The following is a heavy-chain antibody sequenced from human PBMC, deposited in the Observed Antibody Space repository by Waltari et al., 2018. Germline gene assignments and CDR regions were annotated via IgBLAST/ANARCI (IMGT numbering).Heavy chain of an antibody. J-gene: IGHJ4*02. Sequence: QLQLQESGPGLVKPSETLSLTCTVSGCSISSSSYYWAWIRQPPGKGLEWIGSIYYSGSTYYNPSLKSRVTISVDTSKNQFSLKLSSVTAADTAVYYCASTVYYDSSGWTYYFDYWGQGTLVTVSS. CDR2: IYYSGST. CDR1: GCSISSSSYY. V-gene: IGHV4-39*01. CDR3: ASTVYYDSSGWTYYFDY. D-gene: IGHD3-22*01.